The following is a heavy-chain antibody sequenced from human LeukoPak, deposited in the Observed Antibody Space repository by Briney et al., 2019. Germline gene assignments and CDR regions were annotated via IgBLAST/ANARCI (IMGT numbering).Heavy chain of an antibody. CDR1: GDSVSSNRGA. D-gene: IGHD6-19*01. CDR3: ASEKVTGTHSFDY. Sequence: SQTLSLTCAISGDSVSSNRGAWNWIRQSPSRGLEWLGRTYYRSKWYNDYAVSVKSRIIINTDTSKNQFSLQLNSVTHEDTSVYYCASEKVTGTHSFDYWSQGTLVTVSS. CDR2: TYYRSKWYN. J-gene: IGHJ4*02. V-gene: IGHV6-1*01.